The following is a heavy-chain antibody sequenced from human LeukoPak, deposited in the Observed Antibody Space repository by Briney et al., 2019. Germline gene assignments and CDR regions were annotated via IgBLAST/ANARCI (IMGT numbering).Heavy chain of an antibody. CDR1: GGTFSSYA. V-gene: IGHV1-69*04. Sequence: GASVKVSCKASGGTFSSYAISWVRQASGQGLEWMGRIIPILGIPNYAQKFQGRVTITADKSTSTAYMELSSLRSEDTAVYYCARERYSSSSGFDSWGQGTLVTVSS. D-gene: IGHD6-6*01. CDR3: ARERYSSSSGFDS. J-gene: IGHJ5*01. CDR2: IIPILGIP.